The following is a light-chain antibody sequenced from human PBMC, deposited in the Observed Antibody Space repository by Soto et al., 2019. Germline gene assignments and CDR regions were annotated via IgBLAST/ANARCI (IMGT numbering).Light chain of an antibody. CDR2: NGS. CDR3: HVWDVGSEQYV. CDR1: NIGTKR. J-gene: IGLJ1*01. V-gene: IGLV3-21*04. Sequence: SYELSQPPSVSVAPGETATISCGGYNIGTKRVYWYRQRPGQAPVMVIYNGSDRPSDIPERIAGSKSGNTATLTISWVEAGDEADYYCHVWDVGSEQYVFGDGTKVTVL.